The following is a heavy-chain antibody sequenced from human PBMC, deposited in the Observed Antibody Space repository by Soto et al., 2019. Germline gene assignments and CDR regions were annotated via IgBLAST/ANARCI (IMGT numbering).Heavy chain of an antibody. V-gene: IGHV3-43*01. D-gene: IGHD1-1*01. CDR3: AKGTRGKSPELDF. CDR2: ISWDGDSA. J-gene: IGHJ4*02. CDR1: GCTFVDYT. Sequence: GCLLLACSASGCTFVDYTRHGVRQTPGKGLEWVSLISWDGDSAYYADSVRGRFTISRDNSKNSLFLQMNNVRAEDAALYFCAKGTRGKSPELDFWGQGTLVTVYS.